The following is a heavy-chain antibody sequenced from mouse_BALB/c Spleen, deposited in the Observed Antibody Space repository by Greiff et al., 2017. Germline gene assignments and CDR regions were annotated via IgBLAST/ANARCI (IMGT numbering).Heavy chain of an antibody. CDR1: GFTFSSFG. CDR2: ISSGSSTI. V-gene: IGHV5-17*02. J-gene: IGHJ1*01. CDR3: AREYFDV. Sequence: EVHLVESGGGLVQPGGSRKLSCAASGFTFSSFGMHWVRQAPEKGLEWVAYISSGSSTIYYADTVKGRFTISRDNPKNTLFLQMTSLRSEDTAMYYCAREYFDVWGAGTTVTVSS.